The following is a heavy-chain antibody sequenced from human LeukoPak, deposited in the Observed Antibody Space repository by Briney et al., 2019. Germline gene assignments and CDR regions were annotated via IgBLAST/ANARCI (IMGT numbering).Heavy chain of an antibody. CDR3: ARDAGDAELDYFDY. CDR2: INPKSGGT. V-gene: IGHV1-2*02. CDR1: GYTFTVYY. Sequence: VASVTVSCTTSGYTFTVYYIHWVRQAPGQGLEWMGWINPKSGGTNNAQKSQGRVTMTRDTSISTAYMELSRLRSGDSAVYYCARDAGDAELDYFDYWGQGTLVTAS. J-gene: IGHJ4*02.